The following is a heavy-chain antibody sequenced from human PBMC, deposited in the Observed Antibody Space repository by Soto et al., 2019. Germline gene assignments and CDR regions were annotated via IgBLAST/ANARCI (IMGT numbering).Heavy chain of an antibody. D-gene: IGHD3-22*01. V-gene: IGHV1-69*06. Sequence: ASVKVSCKASGGNFSSYAISWVRQAPGQGLGGMEGIIPILGTANYAQKSQGRVTITADKSTTTANRERGSLRLEETAGYYCAEGYDISGPRRLDALDIGGQGTMVTVSS. CDR2: IIPILGTA. CDR1: GGNFSSYA. J-gene: IGHJ3*02. CDR3: AEGYDISGPRRLDALDI.